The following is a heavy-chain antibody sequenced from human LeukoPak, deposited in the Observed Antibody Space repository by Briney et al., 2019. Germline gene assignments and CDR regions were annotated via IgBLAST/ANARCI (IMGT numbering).Heavy chain of an antibody. CDR2: IYYSGST. CDR3: ATRTGDLVY. V-gene: IGHV4-31*03. D-gene: IGHD7-27*01. CDR1: GGSISSDGYY. Sequence: PSETLSLTCTVSGGSISSDGYYWSWIRQHPGKGLEWIGYIYYSGSTYYNPSLKSRVTTSVDTSKNQFSLKLSSVTAADTAVYYCATRTGDLVYWGQGTLVTVSS. J-gene: IGHJ4*02.